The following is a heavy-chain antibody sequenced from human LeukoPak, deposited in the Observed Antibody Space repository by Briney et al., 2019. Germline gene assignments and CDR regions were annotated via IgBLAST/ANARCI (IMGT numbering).Heavy chain of an antibody. CDR1: GGTFSSYA. D-gene: IGHD3-9*01. CDR3: ARDTSEFRSLIFH. V-gene: IGHV1-69*13. CDR2: ITPMFGTA. J-gene: IGHJ1*01. Sequence: ASVKVSCKASGGTFSSYAINWVRQAPGQGLEWMGGITPMFGTAKYAQKFQGRVTITADESTSTAYMELSSLRSEDTAVYYCARDTSEFRSLIFHWGQGTLVAVSS.